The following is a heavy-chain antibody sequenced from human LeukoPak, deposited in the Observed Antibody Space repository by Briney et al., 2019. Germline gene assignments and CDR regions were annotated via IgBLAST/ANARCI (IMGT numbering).Heavy chain of an antibody. Sequence: PGGSLRLSCAASGFTFSSYAMSWVRQAPGKGLEWVSAISGSGGSTYYADSVKGRFTISRDNSKNTLYLQMNSLRAEDTAVYYCAKSPNPINYYGSGSSAFMDYYYGMDVWGQGTTVTVSS. CDR2: ISGSGGST. CDR3: AKSPNPINYYGSGSSAFMDYYYGMDV. V-gene: IGHV3-23*01. D-gene: IGHD3-10*01. CDR1: GFTFSSYA. J-gene: IGHJ6*02.